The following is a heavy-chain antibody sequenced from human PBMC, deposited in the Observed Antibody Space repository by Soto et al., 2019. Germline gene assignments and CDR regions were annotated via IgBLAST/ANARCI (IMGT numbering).Heavy chain of an antibody. CDR1: GGSISSYY. V-gene: IGHV4-59*01. Sequence: QVQLQESGPGLVKPSETLSLTCTVSGGSISSYYWSWIRQPPGKGLEWIGYIYYSGSTNYNPSLKSRGTKSVDTSKNQFSLKLSSVTAADTAVYYCARDLKYCSGGSCYIRFDPWGQGTLVTVSS. CDR3: ARDLKYCSGGSCYIRFDP. D-gene: IGHD2-15*01. CDR2: IYYSGST. J-gene: IGHJ5*02.